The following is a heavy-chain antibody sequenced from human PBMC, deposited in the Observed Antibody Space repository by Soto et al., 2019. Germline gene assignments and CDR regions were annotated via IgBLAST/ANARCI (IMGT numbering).Heavy chain of an antibody. CDR1: GDSVNNNDFY. V-gene: IGHV4-39*01. CDR2: IFYSGTT. CDR3: ARLDFRSGYYGGRFDP. J-gene: IGHJ5*02. D-gene: IGHD3-3*01. Sequence: ETLSLTCTVSGDSVNNNDFYWAWIRQPPGKGLEWVVTIFYSGTTYHNPSLKGRVTASVDRSENQFSLKLTSVTASDTAVYYCARLDFRSGYYGGRFDPWGQGTLVTVSS.